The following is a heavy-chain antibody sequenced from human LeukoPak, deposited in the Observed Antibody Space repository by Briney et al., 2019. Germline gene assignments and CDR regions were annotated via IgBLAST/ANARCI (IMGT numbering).Heavy chain of an antibody. D-gene: IGHD5-18*01. CDR1: GGTFSSYA. J-gene: IGHJ6*03. Sequence: SVKVSCKASGGTFSSYAIGWVRQAPGQGLEWMGGIIPIFGTANYAQKFQGRVTITTDESTSTAYMELSSLRSEDTAVYYCARGGYSYGFYYYYYMDVWGKGTTVTVSS. CDR2: IIPIFGTA. V-gene: IGHV1-69*05. CDR3: ARGGYSYGFYYYYYMDV.